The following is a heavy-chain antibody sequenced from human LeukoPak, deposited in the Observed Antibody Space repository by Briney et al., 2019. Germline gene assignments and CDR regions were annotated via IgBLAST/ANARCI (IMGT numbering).Heavy chain of an antibody. CDR3: ARAGYSSSWYGSGWWVPWFFDY. CDR2: INPHSGGR. D-gene: IGHD6-13*01. V-gene: IGHV1-2*02. Sequence: GASVKVSCKASGYTFTDYFIHWVRHAPGQGLEWMGWINPHSGGRNSAQKFQGRVTMTRDTSITTAYLELSGLTSDDTAMYYCARAGYSSSWYGSGWWVPWFFDYWGQGTLVTVSS. CDR1: GYTFTDYF. J-gene: IGHJ4*02.